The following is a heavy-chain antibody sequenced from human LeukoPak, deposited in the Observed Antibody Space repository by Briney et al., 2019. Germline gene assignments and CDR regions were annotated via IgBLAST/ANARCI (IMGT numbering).Heavy chain of an antibody. Sequence: SETLSLTCTVSGGSVSSGGYYWNWIRQPPGKGLEWIGYIYYSGSTNYNPSLKSRVTISVDMSKNQFSLKLSSVTAADTAVYYCARPSRSISTAGAFDIWGQGTMVTVSS. CDR3: ARPSRSISTAGAFDI. J-gene: IGHJ3*02. D-gene: IGHD3-10*01. V-gene: IGHV4-61*08. CDR1: GGSVSSGGYY. CDR2: IYYSGST.